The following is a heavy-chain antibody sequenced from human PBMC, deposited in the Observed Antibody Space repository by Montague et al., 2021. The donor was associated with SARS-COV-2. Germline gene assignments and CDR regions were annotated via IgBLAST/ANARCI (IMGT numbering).Heavy chain of an antibody. Sequence: SETLSLTCTVSGGSISSYYWSWIRQPPGKGLEWIGYIYYGGSTNYNPSLKSRVTISVDTSKNQFSLKLSSVTVADTAVYYCAGHKSFDWLLIPKVGYYCMDVWGQGTTVTVSS. J-gene: IGHJ6*02. CDR1: GGSISSYY. D-gene: IGHD3-9*01. CDR2: IYYGGST. CDR3: AGHKSFDWLLIPKVGYYCMDV. V-gene: IGHV4-59*08.